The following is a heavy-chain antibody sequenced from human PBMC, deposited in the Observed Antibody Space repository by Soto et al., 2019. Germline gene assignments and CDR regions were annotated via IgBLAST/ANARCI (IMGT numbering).Heavy chain of an antibody. D-gene: IGHD3-22*01. Sequence: GGSLRLSCAASGFIFSDYYMSWIRQAPGKGLEWISYISSSAGTISYADSVKGRFTISRDNAKNSLYLEMNSLRAEDTAVYYCARDRGYYRDSSGYYSGWGQGTLVTVSS. CDR2: ISSSAGTI. CDR3: ARDRGYYRDSSGYYSG. CDR1: GFIFSDYY. J-gene: IGHJ4*02. V-gene: IGHV3-11*01.